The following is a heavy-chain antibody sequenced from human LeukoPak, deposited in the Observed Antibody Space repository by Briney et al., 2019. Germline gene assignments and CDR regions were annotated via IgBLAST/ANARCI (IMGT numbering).Heavy chain of an antibody. J-gene: IGHJ5*02. CDR3: ARVGSTTNWFDP. D-gene: IGHD2-2*01. CDR2: INHSGST. CDR1: GGSISSSDTY. Sequence: SETLSLTCAVSGGSISSSDTYWGWVRQPPGKGLEWIGEINHSGSTNYNPSLKSRVTISVDTSKNQFSLKLSSVTAADTAVYYCARVGSTTNWFDPWGQGTLVTVSS. V-gene: IGHV4-34*01.